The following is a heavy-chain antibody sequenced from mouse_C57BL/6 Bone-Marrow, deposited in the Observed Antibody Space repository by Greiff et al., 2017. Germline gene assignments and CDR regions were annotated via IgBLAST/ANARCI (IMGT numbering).Heavy chain of an antibody. Sequence: VQLQQSGAELVRPGASVKLSCTASGFNIKDYYMHWVKQRPEQGLEWIGRIDPEDGDTEYAPKFQGKATMTADPSSNTAYLQLSSLTSEDTAVYYCTTFIYYYGSSFLYFDYWGQGTTLTVSS. D-gene: IGHD1-1*01. V-gene: IGHV14-1*01. CDR1: GFNIKDYY. CDR2: IDPEDGDT. J-gene: IGHJ2*01. CDR3: TTFIYYYGSSFLYFDY.